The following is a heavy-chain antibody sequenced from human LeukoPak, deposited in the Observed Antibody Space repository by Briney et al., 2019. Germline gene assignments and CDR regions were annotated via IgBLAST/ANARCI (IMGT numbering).Heavy chain of an antibody. J-gene: IGHJ4*02. V-gene: IGHV4-39*01. CDR2: INDSGDT. D-gene: IGHD6-6*01. Sequence: SETLSLTCTVSGGSISSSSHYWGWIRQPPGKGLEWIGSINDSGDTYHNPSLKSRVTISVDTSKNQFSLKLSSLTAADTAVYYCASPYSSSSSYDYWGQGTLVAVSS. CDR1: GGSISSSSHY. CDR3: ASPYSSSSSYDY.